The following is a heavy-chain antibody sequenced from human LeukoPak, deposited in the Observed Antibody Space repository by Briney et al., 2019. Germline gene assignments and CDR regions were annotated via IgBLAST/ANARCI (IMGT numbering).Heavy chain of an antibody. V-gene: IGHV3-7*01. CDR3: ARYPRLTSAGSTAFDI. J-gene: IGHJ3*02. CDR1: GFTLTNYW. D-gene: IGHD6-13*01. CDR2: VNYDGSEK. Sequence: GGSLRLSCAASGFTLTNYWMDWVREAPGKGLGWVANVNYDGSEKNYVDSVKGRFTISRDNAKNSLFLQMNSLSAEDTAVYYCARYPRLTSAGSTAFDIWGQGTMVTVSS.